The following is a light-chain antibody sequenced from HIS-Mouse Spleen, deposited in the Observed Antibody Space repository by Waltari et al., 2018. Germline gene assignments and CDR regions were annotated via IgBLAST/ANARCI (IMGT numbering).Light chain of an antibody. CDR3: NSRDSSGNVV. J-gene: IGLJ2*01. V-gene: IGLV3-19*01. Sequence: SSELTQDPAVSVALGQTVRITCQGDSLRSYYASWYQQKPGQAPVPVIYGKNNRPSGLPDRFSGSSSGNTASLTITGAQAEDEADYYCNSRDSSGNVVFGGGTKLTVL. CDR2: GKN. CDR1: SLRSYY.